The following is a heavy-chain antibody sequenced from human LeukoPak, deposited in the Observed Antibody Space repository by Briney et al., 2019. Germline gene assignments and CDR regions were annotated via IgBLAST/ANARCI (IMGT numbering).Heavy chain of an antibody. CDR1: GFTFSDYY. D-gene: IGHD3-10*01. CDR2: ISSSGSTI. CDR3: AREGNLSITPDWYFDL. V-gene: IGHV3-11*01. Sequence: GGSLRLSCAASGFTFSDYYMSWIRQAPGKGLEWVSYISSSGSTIYYADSVKGRFTISRDNAKNSLYLQMNSLRAEDTAVYYCAREGNLSITPDWYFDLWGRGTLVTVSS. J-gene: IGHJ2*01.